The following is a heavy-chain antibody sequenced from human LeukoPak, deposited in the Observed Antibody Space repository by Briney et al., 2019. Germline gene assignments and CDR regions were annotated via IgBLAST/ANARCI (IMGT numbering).Heavy chain of an antibody. CDR2: IHYSGRT. J-gene: IGHJ4*02. D-gene: IGHD4-17*01. CDR1: NGSISDYY. V-gene: IGHV4-59*01. CDR3: AREPSVTTVTTGS. Sequence: ASETLSLTCTVSNGSISDYYWSWIRQPPGRGLEWIGYIHYSGRTDYTPSLKSRVTISINTSKNQFSLKLSDVTAADTAKYYCAREPSVTTVTTGSWGQGTLVIVSS.